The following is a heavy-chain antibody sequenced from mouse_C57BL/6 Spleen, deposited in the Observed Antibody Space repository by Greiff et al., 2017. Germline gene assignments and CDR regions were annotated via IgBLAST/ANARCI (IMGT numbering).Heavy chain of an antibody. CDR2: IRSKSNNYAT. CDR1: GFSFNTYA. J-gene: IGHJ4*01. CDR3: VRHGDYGSSNLYAMDY. D-gene: IGHD1-1*01. V-gene: IGHV10-1*01. Sequence: EVKLVESGGGLVQPKGSLKLSCAASGFSFNTYAMNWVRQAPGKGLEWVARIRSKSNNYATYYADSVKDRFTISRDDSESMLYLQMNNLKTEDTAMYYCVRHGDYGSSNLYAMDYWGQGTSVTVSS.